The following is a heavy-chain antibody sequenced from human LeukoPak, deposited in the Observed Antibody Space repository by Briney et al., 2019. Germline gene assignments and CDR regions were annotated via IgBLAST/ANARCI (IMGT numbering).Heavy chain of an antibody. D-gene: IGHD6-6*01. CDR3: ARAGVYSSSFPFDP. CDR1: GYTFTSYG. J-gene: IGHJ5*02. Sequence: SVKVSCKASGYTFTSYGISWVRQAPGQGLEWMGGIIPIFGTANYAQKFQGRVTITTDESTSTAYMELSSLRSEDTAVYYCARAGVYSSSFPFDPWGQGTLVTVSS. V-gene: IGHV1-69*05. CDR2: IIPIFGTA.